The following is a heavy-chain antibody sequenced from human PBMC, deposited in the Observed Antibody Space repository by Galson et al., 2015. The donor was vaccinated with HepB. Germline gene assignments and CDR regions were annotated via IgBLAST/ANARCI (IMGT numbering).Heavy chain of an antibody. CDR3: AADLPIAAAGHDAFDI. J-gene: IGHJ3*02. Sequence: SVKVSCKASGFTFTSSAMQWVRQARGQRLEWIGWIVVGSGNTNYAQKFQERVTVTRDMSTSTAYMELSSLRSEDTAVYYCAADLPIAAAGHDAFDIWGQGTMVTVSS. D-gene: IGHD6-13*01. V-gene: IGHV1-58*02. CDR1: GFTFTSSA. CDR2: IVVGSGNT.